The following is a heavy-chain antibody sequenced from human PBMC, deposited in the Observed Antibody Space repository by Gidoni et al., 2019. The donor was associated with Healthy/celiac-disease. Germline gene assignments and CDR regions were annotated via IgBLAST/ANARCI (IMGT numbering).Heavy chain of an antibody. J-gene: IGHJ6*02. CDR2: INHSGST. CDR1: GGSFSGYY. D-gene: IGHD4-17*01. Sequence: QVQLQQWGAGLLKPSETLSLTCAVYGGSFSGYYWSWIRQPPGKGLEWIGEINHSGSTNYNPSLKSRVTISVDTSKNQFSLKLSSVTAADTAVYYCASIAVTTGYGMDVWGQGTTVTVSS. V-gene: IGHV4-34*01. CDR3: ASIAVTTGYGMDV.